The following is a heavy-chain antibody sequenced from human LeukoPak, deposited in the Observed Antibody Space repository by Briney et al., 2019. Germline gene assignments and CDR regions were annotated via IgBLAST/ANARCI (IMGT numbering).Heavy chain of an antibody. D-gene: IGHD3-16*02. Sequence: SETLSLTCTVSGGSISSGDYYWSWIRQPPGKGLEWIGYIYYSGSTYYNPSLKSRVTISVDTSKNQFSLKLSSVTAADTAVYYCARQAGYDYVWGSYPPPPPGFDYWGQGTLVTVSS. CDR3: ARQAGYDYVWGSYPPPPPGFDY. V-gene: IGHV4-30-4*08. J-gene: IGHJ4*02. CDR1: GGSISSGDYY. CDR2: IYYSGST.